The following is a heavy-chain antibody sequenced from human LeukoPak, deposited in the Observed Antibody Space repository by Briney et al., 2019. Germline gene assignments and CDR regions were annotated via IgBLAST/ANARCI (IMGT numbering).Heavy chain of an antibody. V-gene: IGHV4-59*08. CDR2: INYSGST. CDR1: GGSISSYY. J-gene: IGHJ3*02. Sequence: SETLSLTCTVSGGSISSYYWSWIRQPPGKGLEWIGDINYSGSTNYNPSLKSRVTISIDTSKNQFSLKLSSVTAADTAVYYCARHAYYYDRSGSYEACDIWGQGTMVTVSS. D-gene: IGHD3-22*01. CDR3: ARHAYYYDRSGSYEACDI.